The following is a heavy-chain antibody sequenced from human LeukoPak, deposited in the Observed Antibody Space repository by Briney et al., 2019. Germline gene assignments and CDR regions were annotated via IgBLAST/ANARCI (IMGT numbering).Heavy chain of an antibody. CDR1: GYTFTGYY. CDR3: ARDSGDSSGWSMFDY. CDR2: INPSGGST. D-gene: IGHD6-19*01. V-gene: IGHV1-46*01. J-gene: IGHJ4*02. Sequence: GASVKVSCKASGYTFTGYYMHWVRQAPGQGLEWMGIINPSGGSTSYAQKFQGRVTMTRDMSTSTVYMELSSLRSEDTAVYYCARDSGDSSGWSMFDYWGQGTLVTVSS.